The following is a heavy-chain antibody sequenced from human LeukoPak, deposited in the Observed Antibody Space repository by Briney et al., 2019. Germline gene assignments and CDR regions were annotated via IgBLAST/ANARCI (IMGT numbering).Heavy chain of an antibody. J-gene: IGHJ4*02. V-gene: IGHV4-39*01. CDR3: ARGKVLRFLEWATNDVNFDY. CDR1: GGSISSSSYY. D-gene: IGHD3-3*01. Sequence: SETLSLTCTVSGGSISSSSYYWGWIRQPPGKGLEWIGSIYYSGSTYYNPSLKSRVTISVDTSKNQFSLKLSSVTAADTAVYYCARGKVLRFLEWATNDVNFDYWGQGTLVTVSS. CDR2: IYYSGST.